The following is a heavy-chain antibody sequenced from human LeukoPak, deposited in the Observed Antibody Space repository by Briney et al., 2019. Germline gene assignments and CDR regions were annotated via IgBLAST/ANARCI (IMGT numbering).Heavy chain of an antibody. CDR3: ARMDGSSWYLVDY. CDR1: GFTFGDYG. J-gene: IGHJ4*02. Sequence: PGGSVRLSCAASGFTFGDYGMSWVRQAPGKGLEWVSGINWNGGSTGYADSVKGRFTISRDNAKNSLYLQMNSLRAEDTALYHCARMDGSSWYLVDYWGQGTLVTVSS. CDR2: INWNGGST. V-gene: IGHV3-20*01. D-gene: IGHD6-13*01.